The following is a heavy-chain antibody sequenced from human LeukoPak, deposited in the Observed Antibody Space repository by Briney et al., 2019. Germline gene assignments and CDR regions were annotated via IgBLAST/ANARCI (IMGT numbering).Heavy chain of an antibody. CDR3: ARGFGSSPRDY. CDR1: GYSFTGYY. D-gene: IGHD6-13*01. V-gene: IGHV1-2*06. J-gene: IGHJ4*02. CDR2: INPNSGGT. Sequence: GESLKISCKGSGYSFTGYYMHWVRQAPGQGLEWMGRINPNSGGTNYAQKFQGRVTMTRDTSISTAYMELSRPRSDDTAVYYCARGFGSSPRDYWGQGTLVTVSS.